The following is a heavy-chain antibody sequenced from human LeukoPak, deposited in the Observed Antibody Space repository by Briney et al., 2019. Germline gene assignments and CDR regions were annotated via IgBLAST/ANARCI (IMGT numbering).Heavy chain of an antibody. J-gene: IGHJ6*03. CDR2: INQDGSSK. CDR1: GFTFTNYW. V-gene: IGHV3-7*01. CDR3: GRAAPVTKDHFMDV. D-gene: IGHD2-2*01. Sequence: GGSLRLSCAVSGFTFTNYWMSWARQAPGKGLEWVANINQDGSSKYYVDSVKGRFTISRDNAKNSLFLQMNSLRAEDTAVYCCGRAAPVTKDHFMDVWGKGTTVTVSS.